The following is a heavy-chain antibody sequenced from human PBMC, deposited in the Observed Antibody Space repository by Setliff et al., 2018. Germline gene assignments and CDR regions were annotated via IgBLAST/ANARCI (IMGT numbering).Heavy chain of an antibody. V-gene: IGHV3-15*01. CDR3: AKQRTITFSNDAFDV. Sequence: SGGSLRLSCAASGFIFSNAWMSWVRQAPGKGLEWVGRIKSKTDGETTEYTAPVKGRFTIARDISKNTLSLQLNSLRAEDTAVYYCAKQRTITFSNDAFDVWGQGTMVTVSS. CDR2: IKSKTDGETT. CDR1: GFIFSNAW. J-gene: IGHJ3*01. D-gene: IGHD4-4*01.